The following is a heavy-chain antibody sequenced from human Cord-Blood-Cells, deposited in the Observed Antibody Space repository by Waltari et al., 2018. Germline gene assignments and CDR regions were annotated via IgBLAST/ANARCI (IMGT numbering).Heavy chain of an antibody. Sequence: QLQLQQWVAGLLKPSETLSLTCDVYGRSFSGYYSSWNRQPPGKGLEWIGEINHSGSTNYNPSLKSRVTISVDTSKNQFSLKLSSVTAADTAVYYCARGYCSSTSCYTFDDWGQGTLVTVSS. CDR1: GRSFSGYY. D-gene: IGHD2-2*02. CDR3: ARGYCSSTSCYTFDD. V-gene: IGHV4-34*01. J-gene: IGHJ4*02. CDR2: INHSGST.